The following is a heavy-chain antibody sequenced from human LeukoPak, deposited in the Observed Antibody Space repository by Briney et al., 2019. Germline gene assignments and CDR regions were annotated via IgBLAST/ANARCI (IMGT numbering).Heavy chain of an antibody. CDR3: ARDGTSIVGATTDY. J-gene: IGHJ4*02. V-gene: IGHV3-48*01. Sequence: PGGSLRLSCAASGIIFSNYWMHWVRQAPGKGLEWVSYISSSSSTIYYADSVKGRFTISRDNAKNSLYLQMNSLRAEDTAVYYCARDGTSIVGATTDYWGQGTLVTVSS. CDR2: ISSSSSTI. CDR1: GIIFSNYW. D-gene: IGHD1-26*01.